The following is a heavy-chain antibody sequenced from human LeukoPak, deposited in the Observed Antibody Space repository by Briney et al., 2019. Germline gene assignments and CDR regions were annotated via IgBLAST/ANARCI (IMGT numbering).Heavy chain of an antibody. CDR1: GYTFTGYY. V-gene: IGHV1-2*02. CDR3: ARVSVGAVRYWFDP. Sequence: ASVKVSCKPSGYTFTGYYMHWVRQAPGQGLEWMGWINPNSGGTNYAQKFQGRVSMTRDTSISTAYMELSRLRSDDTAVYYCARVSVGAVRYWFDPWGQGTLVTVSS. D-gene: IGHD1-26*01. J-gene: IGHJ5*02. CDR2: INPNSGGT.